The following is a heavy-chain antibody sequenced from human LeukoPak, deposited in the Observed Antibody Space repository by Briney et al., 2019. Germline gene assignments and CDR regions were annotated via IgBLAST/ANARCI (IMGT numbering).Heavy chain of an antibody. J-gene: IGHJ6*03. V-gene: IGHV4-39*07. CDR3: ARGVGYYYGSGSYYRPRYYYYYMDV. Sequence: SETLSLTCIVSGGSITNNNYFWGWIRQPPGKTLEWMGNVYNGWDTYYSPSLQRRVSISVDTSKNQFSLKLSSVTAADTAVYYCARGVGYYYGSGSYYRPRYYYYYMDVWGKGTTVTVSS. CDR2: VYNGWDT. CDR1: GGSITNNNYF. D-gene: IGHD3-10*01.